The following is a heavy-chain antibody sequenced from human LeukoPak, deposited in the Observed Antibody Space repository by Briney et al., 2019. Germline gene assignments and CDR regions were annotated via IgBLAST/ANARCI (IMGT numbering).Heavy chain of an antibody. D-gene: IGHD3-9*01. CDR3: AKTKRGKFGRYFDWFPPDY. CDR2: ISGSGGST. CDR1: GFTFSSYA. J-gene: IGHJ4*02. V-gene: IGHV3-23*01. Sequence: GGSLRLSCAASGFTFSSYAMSWVRQAPGKGLEWVSAISGSGGSTYYADSVKGRFTISRDNSKNTLYLQMNSLRAEDTAVYYCAKTKRGKFGRYFDWFPPDYWGQGTLVTVSS.